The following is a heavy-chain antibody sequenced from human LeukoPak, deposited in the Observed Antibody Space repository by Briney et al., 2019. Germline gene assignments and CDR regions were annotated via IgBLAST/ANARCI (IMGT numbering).Heavy chain of an antibody. CDR3: ARGRVGAAADLFDL. Sequence: PSETLSLTCTVSGGSISSSSYYWGWIRQPPGKGLEWIGSIYYSGSTYYNPSLKSRVTISVDTSKNQFSLKLSSVTAADTAVYYCARGRVGAAADLFDLWGRGTLVTVSS. CDR2: IYYSGST. J-gene: IGHJ2*01. D-gene: IGHD6-13*01. CDR1: GGSISSSSYY. V-gene: IGHV4-39*07.